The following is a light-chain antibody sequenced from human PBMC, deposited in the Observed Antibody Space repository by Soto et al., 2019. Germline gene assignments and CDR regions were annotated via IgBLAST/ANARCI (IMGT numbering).Light chain of an antibody. Sequence: QSVLTQPPSASGTPGQRVTISCPGSSSNIGSHFVYWYQQLPGTAPKLLIYRNNQRPSGVPDRFSGSKSGTSASLAISGLRSEDEADYYCAAWDDSLSGWVFGGGTKLTVL. J-gene: IGLJ3*02. CDR1: SSNIGSHF. CDR3: AAWDDSLSGWV. CDR2: RNN. V-gene: IGLV1-47*01.